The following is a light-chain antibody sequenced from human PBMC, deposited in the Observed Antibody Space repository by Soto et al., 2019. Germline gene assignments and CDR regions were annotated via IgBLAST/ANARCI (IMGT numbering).Light chain of an antibody. V-gene: IGKV3-15*01. Sequence: EIVMTQSPATLSVSPGERATLSCRASQSVSSYLAWYQQTPGQAPRLLIYGASTRATGIPVRFSGSASGTEFTLTISSLQSEDFTVYYCQQYNKWPLTFGQGTKVDIK. CDR2: GAS. CDR3: QQYNKWPLT. CDR1: QSVSSY. J-gene: IGKJ1*01.